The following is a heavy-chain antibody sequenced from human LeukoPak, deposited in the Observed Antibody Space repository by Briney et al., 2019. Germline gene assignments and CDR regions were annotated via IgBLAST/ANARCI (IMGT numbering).Heavy chain of an antibody. Sequence: ASVKVSCKASGGTFSSYAISWVRQAPGQGLEWMGRIIPILGIANYAQKFQGRVTITADKSTSTAYMELSSLRSEDTAVYYCARDPQPNYYDSSGYYLDYWGQGTLVTVSS. CDR1: GGTFSSYA. CDR3: ARDPQPNYYDSSGYYLDY. CDR2: IIPILGIA. J-gene: IGHJ4*02. D-gene: IGHD3-22*01. V-gene: IGHV1-69*04.